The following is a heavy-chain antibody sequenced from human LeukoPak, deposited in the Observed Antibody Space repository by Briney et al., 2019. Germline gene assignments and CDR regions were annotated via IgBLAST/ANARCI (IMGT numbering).Heavy chain of an antibody. Sequence: GESLKISCKGSGYSFTNYWIGWVRQMPGKGLEWMGIIYPGDSDTRYSPSFQGQVTISGDKSISTAYLQWSSLKASDTAMYYCARLATYSDVHSSSWLNYHFDYWGQGTLVTVSS. CDR3: ARLATYSDVHSSSWLNYHFDY. V-gene: IGHV5-51*01. CDR2: IYPGDSDT. CDR1: GYSFTNYW. D-gene: IGHD6-13*01. J-gene: IGHJ4*02.